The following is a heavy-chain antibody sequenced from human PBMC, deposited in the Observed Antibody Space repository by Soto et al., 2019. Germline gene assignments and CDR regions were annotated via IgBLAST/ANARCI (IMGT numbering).Heavy chain of an antibody. J-gene: IGHJ5*02. CDR2: IIPILGIA. D-gene: IGHD4-17*01. Sequence: QVQLVQSGAEVKKPGSSVKVSCKASGGTFSSYTISWVRQAPGQGLEWMGRIIPILGIANYAQKFQGRVTITADKSTSTAYMELSSLRAEDTAVYYCAIPDYGDYGGFDPWGQGTLVTVSS. CDR3: AIPDYGDYGGFDP. V-gene: IGHV1-69*02. CDR1: GGTFSSYT.